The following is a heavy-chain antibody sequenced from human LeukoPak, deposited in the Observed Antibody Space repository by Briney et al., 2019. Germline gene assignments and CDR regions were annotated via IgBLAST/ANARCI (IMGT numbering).Heavy chain of an antibody. V-gene: IGHV3-49*04. CDR1: GFTFGDYA. CDR2: IRNKVYGGTA. D-gene: IGHD2/OR15-2a*01. J-gene: IGHJ5*02. Sequence: PGGSLRLSCTASGFTFGDYAITWVRQAPGKGLEWVGLIRNKVYGGTAEYAASVKGRFTISREDSKSIAYLQMNSLKIEDTGIYYCIKSTTASGGHWFDPWGQGTLVTVSS. CDR3: IKSTTASGGHWFDP.